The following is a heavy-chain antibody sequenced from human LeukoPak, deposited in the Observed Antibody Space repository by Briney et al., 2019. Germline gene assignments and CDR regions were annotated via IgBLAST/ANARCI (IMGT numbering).Heavy chain of an antibody. CDR1: GSTFSSYW. V-gene: IGHV3-74*01. Sequence: GGSLRLSCAASGSTFSSYWMHWVRQAPGKGLVWVSRINTDGSSTSYADSVKGRFTISRDNAKNTLYLQMNSLRAEDTAVYYCARGDYDFWSGPTHYDYWGQGILVTVSS. CDR2: INTDGSST. D-gene: IGHD3-3*01. CDR3: ARGDYDFWSGPTHYDY. J-gene: IGHJ4*02.